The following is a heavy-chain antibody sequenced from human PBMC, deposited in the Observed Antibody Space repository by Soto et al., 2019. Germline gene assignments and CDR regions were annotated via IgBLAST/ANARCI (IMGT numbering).Heavy chain of an antibody. D-gene: IGHD1-26*01. V-gene: IGHV3-53*01. CDR1: GFTVSSNY. Sequence: PGGSMRLSCAASGFTVSSNYMSWVRQAPGKGLEWVSVIYSGGSTYYADSVKGRFTISRDNSKNTLYLQMNSLRAEDTAVYYCVRSPSIVGAIGAFDMWGPGAMV. CDR2: IYSGGST. J-gene: IGHJ3*02. CDR3: VRSPSIVGAIGAFDM.